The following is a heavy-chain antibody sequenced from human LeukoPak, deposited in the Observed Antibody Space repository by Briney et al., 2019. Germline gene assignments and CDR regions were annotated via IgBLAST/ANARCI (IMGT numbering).Heavy chain of an antibody. Sequence: PGGSLRLSCAASGFTFSSYSMNWVRQAPGKGLEWVSSISSSSSYIYYADSVKGRFTISRDNAKNSLYLQMNSLRAEDTAVYYCARDSRPLRDYYDSSGYYPDYYYYYGMDVWGQGTTVTVSS. V-gene: IGHV3-21*01. CDR3: ARDSRPLRDYYDSSGYYPDYYYYYGMDV. CDR2: ISSSSSYI. CDR1: GFTFSSYS. D-gene: IGHD3-22*01. J-gene: IGHJ6*02.